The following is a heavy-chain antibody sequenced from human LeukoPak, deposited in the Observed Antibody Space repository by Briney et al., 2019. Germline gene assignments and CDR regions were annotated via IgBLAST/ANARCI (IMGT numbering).Heavy chain of an antibody. V-gene: IGHV4-4*07. CDR2: IYTSGST. D-gene: IGHD3-9*01. Sequence: SETLSLTCTVSGCSISSDYWRWTRQPAGKGLEWLGRIYTSGSTNYTPSLQSRVSMSVDTSKNPFSLKLSSVTAADTAVYYCARDRSLRYFDWLSHDFDIWGQGTMVTVSS. J-gene: IGHJ3*02. CDR3: ARDRSLRYFDWLSHDFDI. CDR1: GCSISSDY.